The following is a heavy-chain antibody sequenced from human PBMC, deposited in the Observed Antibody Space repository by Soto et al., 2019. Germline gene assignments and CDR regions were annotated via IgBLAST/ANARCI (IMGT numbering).Heavy chain of an antibody. CDR1: GGSISSSNW. D-gene: IGHD2-2*01. CDR2: IYHSGST. Sequence: SETLSLTCAVSGGSISSSNWWSWVRQPPGKGLEWIGEIYHSGSTNYNPSLKSRVTISVDKSKNQFSLKLSSVTAADTAVYYCARDPSGGYCSSTSCSNWFDPWGQGTLVTVSS. V-gene: IGHV4-4*02. CDR3: ARDPSGGYCSSTSCSNWFDP. J-gene: IGHJ5*02.